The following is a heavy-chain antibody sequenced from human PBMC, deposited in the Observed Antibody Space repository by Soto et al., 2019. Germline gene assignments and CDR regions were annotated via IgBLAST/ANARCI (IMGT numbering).Heavy chain of an antibody. Sequence: GESLKISCKCSGYSFTSYWIGWVRQMPGKGLEWMGIIYPGDSDTRYSPSFQGQVTISADKSISTAYLQWSSLKASDTAMYYCARHGPYYYDSSGYYFTNFDYWGQGTLVTVSS. CDR3: ARHGPYYYDSSGYYFTNFDY. D-gene: IGHD3-22*01. CDR1: GYSFTSYW. J-gene: IGHJ4*02. CDR2: IYPGDSDT. V-gene: IGHV5-51*01.